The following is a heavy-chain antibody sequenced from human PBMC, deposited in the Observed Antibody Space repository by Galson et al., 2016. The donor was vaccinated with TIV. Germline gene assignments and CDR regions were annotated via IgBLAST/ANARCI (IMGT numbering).Heavy chain of an antibody. J-gene: IGHJ4*02. Sequence: SVKVPCKASGYTFTSYDINRVRQATGQGLEWMGWMNPNSGNTGYAQKFRGRVTMTRNTSVRTAYMELSSLRSEDTAVYYCARSGDYGDYWGQGTLVTVSS. CDR1: GYTFTSYD. V-gene: IGHV1-8*02. D-gene: IGHD4-17*01. CDR2: MNPNSGNT. CDR3: ARSGDYGDY.